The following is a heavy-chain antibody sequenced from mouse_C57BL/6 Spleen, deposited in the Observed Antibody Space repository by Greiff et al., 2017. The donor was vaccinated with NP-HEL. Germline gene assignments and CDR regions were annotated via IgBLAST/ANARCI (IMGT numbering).Heavy chain of an antibody. V-gene: IGHV1-64*01. J-gene: IGHJ1*03. CDR2: IHPNSGST. CDR1: GYPFTSYW. Sequence: VQLQQPGAELVKPGASVKLSCKASGYPFTSYWMHWVKQRPGQGLEWIGMIHPNSGSTNYNEKFKSKATLTVDKSSSTAYMQLSSLTSEDSAVYYCARIDGYYEYVDVWGTGTTVTVSS. CDR3: ARIDGYYEYVDV. D-gene: IGHD2-3*01.